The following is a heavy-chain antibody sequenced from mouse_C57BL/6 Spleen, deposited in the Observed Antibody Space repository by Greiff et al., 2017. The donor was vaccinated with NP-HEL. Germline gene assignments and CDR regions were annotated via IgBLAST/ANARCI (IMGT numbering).Heavy chain of an antibody. V-gene: IGHV1-55*01. CDR3: ANYYGSSYGGFAY. CDR1: GYTFTSYW. J-gene: IGHJ3*01. D-gene: IGHD1-1*01. Sequence: QVQLKQPGAELVKPGASVKMSCKASGYTFTSYWITWVKQRPGQGLEWIGDIYPGSGSTNYNEKFKSKATLTVDTSSSTAYMQLSSLTSEDSAVYYCANYYGSSYGGFAYWGQGTLVTVSA. CDR2: IYPGSGST.